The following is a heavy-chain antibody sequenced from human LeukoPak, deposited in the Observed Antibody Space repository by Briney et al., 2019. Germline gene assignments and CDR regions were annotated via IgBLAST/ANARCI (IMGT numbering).Heavy chain of an antibody. D-gene: IGHD3-16*02. V-gene: IGHV4-34*01. CDR2: INHSGST. CDR3: ARGDYVWGSYRSVRYYFDY. CDR1: GGSFSGYY. Sequence: SETLSLTCAVYGGSFSGYYWSWIRHPPGKGLEWIGEINHSGSTNYNPSLKSRVTISVDTSKNQFSLKLSSVTAADTAVYYCARGDYVWGSYRSVRYYFDYWGQGTLVTVSS. J-gene: IGHJ4*02.